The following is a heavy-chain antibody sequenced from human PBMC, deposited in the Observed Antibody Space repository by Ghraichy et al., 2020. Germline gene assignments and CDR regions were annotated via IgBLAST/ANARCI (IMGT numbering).Heavy chain of an antibody. Sequence: SETLSLTCAVYGGSFSGYYWSWIRQPPGKGLEWIGEINHSGSTNYNPSLKSRVTISVDTSKNQFSLKLSSVTAADTAVYYCARFMSLLLWFGESYGMDVWGQGTTVTVSS. CDR1: GGSFSGYY. V-gene: IGHV4-34*01. D-gene: IGHD3-10*01. CDR3: ARFMSLLLWFGESYGMDV. CDR2: INHSGST. J-gene: IGHJ6*02.